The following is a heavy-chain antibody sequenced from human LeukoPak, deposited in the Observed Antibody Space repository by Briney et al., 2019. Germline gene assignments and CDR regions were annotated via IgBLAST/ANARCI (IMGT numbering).Heavy chain of an antibody. J-gene: IGHJ4*02. D-gene: IGHD4-17*01. CDR1: GYTFTNYH. CDR3: ARTTSLTASGYDY. CDR2: INPNNDDR. Sequence: ASVKVSGKASGYTFTNYHINWVRQATGQGLEWMGWINPNNDDRGYAQKFQGRVTITRDTSISTAYMELRSLRSEDTAIYFCARTTSLTASGYDYWGQGTLVTVSS. V-gene: IGHV1-8*03.